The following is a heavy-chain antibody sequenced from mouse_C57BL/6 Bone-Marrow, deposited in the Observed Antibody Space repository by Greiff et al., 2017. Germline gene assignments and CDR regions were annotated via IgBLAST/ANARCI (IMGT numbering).Heavy chain of an antibody. J-gene: IGHJ1*03. V-gene: IGHV1-9*01. CDR2: ILPGSGST. CDR3: ARTYYYGRRWYFDV. Sequence: VKLVESGVELMKPGASVKLSCKATGYTFTGYWIEWVKQRPGHGLEWIGEILPGSGSTNYNEKFKGKAKLTADTSSNTAYMQLSSLTTENSAIYYCARTYYYGRRWYFDVWGTGTTVTVSS. D-gene: IGHD1-1*01. CDR1: GYTFTGYW.